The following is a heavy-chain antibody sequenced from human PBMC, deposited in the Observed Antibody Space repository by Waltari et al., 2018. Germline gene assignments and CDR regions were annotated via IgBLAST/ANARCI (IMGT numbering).Heavy chain of an antibody. D-gene: IGHD6-6*01. CDR1: GFSVRSNY. J-gene: IGHJ6*03. V-gene: IGHV3-53*02. Sequence: EVQLVETGGGLIQPGGCLRLSGAGAGFSVRSNYMSWVRQAPGKGLEWVSVIYSGGSTYYADSVKGRFTISRDNSKNTLHLQMSSLRAEDTAVYYCARDSGQLDYMDVWGKGTTVTVSS. CDR2: IYSGGST. CDR3: ARDSGQLDYMDV.